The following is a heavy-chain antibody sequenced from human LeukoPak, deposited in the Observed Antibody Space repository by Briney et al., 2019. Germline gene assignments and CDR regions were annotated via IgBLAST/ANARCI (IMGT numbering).Heavy chain of an antibody. D-gene: IGHD1-1*01. V-gene: IGHV4-59*01. Sequence: SETLSLTCTVSGGSISSYYWSWIRQPPGKGLEWIGYIYYSGSTNYNPPLKSRVTISVDTSKNQFSLKLSSVTAADTAVYYCARDSYDNDAFDIWGQGTMVTVSS. CDR3: ARDSYDNDAFDI. CDR2: IYYSGST. CDR1: GGSISSYY. J-gene: IGHJ3*02.